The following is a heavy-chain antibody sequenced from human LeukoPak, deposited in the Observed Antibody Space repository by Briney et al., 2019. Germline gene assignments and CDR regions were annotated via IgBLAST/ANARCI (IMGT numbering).Heavy chain of an antibody. J-gene: IGHJ4*02. D-gene: IGHD7-27*01. CDR2: ISSSGNTI. CDR3: GRWVPRWGIDY. CDR1: GFTFSNYE. V-gene: IGHV3-48*03. Sequence: QPGGSLRLSCAASGFTFSNYEMNWVRQAPGKGLEWLSYISSSGNTIYYADSVKGRFTISRDNAKNSLYLQMNSLRAEDTAVYYCGRWVPRWGIDYWGQGTLVTVSS.